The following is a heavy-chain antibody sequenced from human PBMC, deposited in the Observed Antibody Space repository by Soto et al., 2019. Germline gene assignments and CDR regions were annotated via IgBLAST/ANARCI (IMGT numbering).Heavy chain of an antibody. Sequence: EVQLEESGGGSVQLGESLRVSCVASGFTFRNQWMHWVRQVPGKGLVWVCRINGDGTRASYADFVKGRFTISRDNAHNLLFLQLNSHRAVDSGVYHRARVGVVGGADAIDIWGPGTTVAVSS. CDR2: INGDGTRA. CDR3: ARVGVVGGADAIDI. D-gene: IGHD2-15*01. J-gene: IGHJ6*02. CDR1: GFTFRNQW. V-gene: IGHV3-74*01.